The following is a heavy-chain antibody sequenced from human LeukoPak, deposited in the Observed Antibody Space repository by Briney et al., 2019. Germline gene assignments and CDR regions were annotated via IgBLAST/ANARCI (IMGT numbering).Heavy chain of an antibody. CDR2: IWYDGSNK. D-gene: IGHD3-22*01. Sequence: GGSLRLSCAASGFTFSSYGMHWVRQAPGKGLEWVAVIWYDGSNKYYADSVKGRFTISRDNSKNTLYLQMNSLRAEDTAVYYCAKVGDSSGYPGEAFDIWGQGTMVTVSS. V-gene: IGHV3-33*06. CDR1: GFTFSSYG. CDR3: AKVGDSSGYPGEAFDI. J-gene: IGHJ3*02.